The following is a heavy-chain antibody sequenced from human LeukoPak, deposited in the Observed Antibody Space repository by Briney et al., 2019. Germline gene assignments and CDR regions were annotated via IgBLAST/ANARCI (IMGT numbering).Heavy chain of an antibody. V-gene: IGHV1-69*06. CDR1: GGTFSSYA. J-gene: IGHJ1*01. Sequence: ASVKVSCKASGGTFSSYAISWVRQAPGQGLEWMGGIIPIFGTANYAQKFQGRVTITADKSTSTAYMELSSLRSEDTAVYYCAGERGVVTARYLQHWGQGTLVTVSS. D-gene: IGHD2-21*02. CDR2: IIPIFGTA. CDR3: AGERGVVTARYLQH.